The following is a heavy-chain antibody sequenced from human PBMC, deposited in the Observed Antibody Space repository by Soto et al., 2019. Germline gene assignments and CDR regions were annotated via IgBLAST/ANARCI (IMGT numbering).Heavy chain of an antibody. CDR2: ISAYNGNT. J-gene: IGHJ6*02. Sequence: ASVKVSCKASGYTFTSYGISWVRQAPGQGLEWMGWISAYNGNTNYAQKLQGRVTMTTDPSTSTAYMELRSLRSDDTAVYYCARDRWSSSPTYYYYYGMDVWGQGPTLTVSS. CDR1: GYTFTSYG. V-gene: IGHV1-18*01. D-gene: IGHD6-6*01. CDR3: ARDRWSSSPTYYYYYGMDV.